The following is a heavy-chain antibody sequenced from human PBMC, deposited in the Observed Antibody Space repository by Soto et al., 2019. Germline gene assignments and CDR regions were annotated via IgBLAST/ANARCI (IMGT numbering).Heavy chain of an antibody. D-gene: IGHD1-26*01. V-gene: IGHV3-30*03. Sequence: PGKGLEWVAVISYDGVNRYYASSVEGQFTISRDNSKNTLYLQMNSLRVEDTAFFFQAEDGIRELCTVSAFLLNRSSDL. CDR2: ISYDGVNR. J-gene: IGHJ2*01. CDR3: AEDGIRELCTVSAFLLNRSSDL.